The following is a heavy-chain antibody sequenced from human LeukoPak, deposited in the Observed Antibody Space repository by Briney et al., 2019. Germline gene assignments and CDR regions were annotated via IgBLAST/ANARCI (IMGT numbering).Heavy chain of an antibody. D-gene: IGHD4-23*01. CDR2: ISGSGGNT. Sequence: PGGSLRLSCADSGFTFSNYAMSWVRQAPGKGLEWVSAISGSGGNTYNADSVKGRFTISRDNSKNTLYLQMNSLRAEDTAVYYCAKDQYGGNPQYYFDYWGQGTLVTVSS. CDR1: GFTFSNYA. CDR3: AKDQYGGNPQYYFDY. J-gene: IGHJ4*02. V-gene: IGHV3-23*01.